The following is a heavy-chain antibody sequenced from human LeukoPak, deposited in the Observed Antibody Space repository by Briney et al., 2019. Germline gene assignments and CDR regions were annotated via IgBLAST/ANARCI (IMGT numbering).Heavy chain of an antibody. D-gene: IGHD5-24*01. J-gene: IGHJ3*02. CDR2: MNPNSGNT. CDR1: GYTFTSYD. V-gene: IGHV1-8*02. Sequence: ASVKVSCKASGYTFTSYDINWVRQATGQGLEWMGWMNPNSGNTGYAQKFQGRLTMTSDTSARTVYMELSSLRSEDTAVYYCARIRDGYNDAYDIWGQGTVVTVPS. CDR3: ARIRDGYNDAYDI.